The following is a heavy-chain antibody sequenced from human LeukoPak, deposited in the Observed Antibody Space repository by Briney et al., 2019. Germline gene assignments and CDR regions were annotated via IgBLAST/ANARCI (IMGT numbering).Heavy chain of an antibody. J-gene: IGHJ4*02. V-gene: IGHV3-7*03. CDR2: IKQDGSEK. CDR1: GFTFSSYW. CDR3: ARVDTAMAQGLDY. Sequence: GGSLRLSCAASGFTFSSYWMSWVRQAPGKGLEWVANIKQDGSEKYYVDSVKGRFTISRDNAKNSLYLQMNSLRAEDTAVYYCARVDTAMAQGLDYWGQGTLVTVSS. D-gene: IGHD5-18*01.